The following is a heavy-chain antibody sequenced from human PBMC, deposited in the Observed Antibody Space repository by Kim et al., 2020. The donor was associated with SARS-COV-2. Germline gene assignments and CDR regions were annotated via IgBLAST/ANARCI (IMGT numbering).Heavy chain of an antibody. Sequence: SETLSLTCTVSGGSISSYYWSWIRQPPGKGLEWIGYIYYSGSTNYNPSLKSRVTISVDTSKNQFSLKLSSVTAADTAVYYCVRAYYDSSGYYGYYYYGMDVWGQGTTVTVSS. CDR3: VRAYYDSSGYYGYYYYGMDV. V-gene: IGHV4-59*01. CDR1: GGSISSYY. D-gene: IGHD3-22*01. CDR2: IYYSGST. J-gene: IGHJ6*02.